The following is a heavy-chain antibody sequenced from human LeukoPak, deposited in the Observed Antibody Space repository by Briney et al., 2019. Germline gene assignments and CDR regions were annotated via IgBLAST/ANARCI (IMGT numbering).Heavy chain of an antibody. D-gene: IGHD4-23*01. CDR2: LNSDGSIT. V-gene: IGHV3-74*01. CDR1: GFTFSTYW. Sequence: GGSLRLSCAASGFTFSTYWMHWVRQAPGKGLVWVSGLNSDGSITGYVDSVKGRFTISRDNAKNTLYLQMNTLRAEDTAVYYCERGAGDYSHPYDYWGQGTLVTVSS. CDR3: ERGAGDYSHPYDY. J-gene: IGHJ4*02.